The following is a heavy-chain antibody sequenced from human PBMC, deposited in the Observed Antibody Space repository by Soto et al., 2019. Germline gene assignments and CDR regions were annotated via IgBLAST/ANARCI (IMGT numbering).Heavy chain of an antibody. V-gene: IGHV4-34*01. J-gene: IGHJ4*02. CDR1: GGSFSGYY. CDR2: INQSGFT. Sequence: QVQLQQWGAGLLRPAETLSLTCAVYGGSFSGYYWTWIRQPPGKGLEWIGEINQSGFTSYNPSLESRVTMSVDTSKNQFCLRLSSVTAADTAVYYCARFPFDRSSWANPRYFDYWGQGTLVTVSS. CDR3: ARFPFDRSSWANPRYFDY. D-gene: IGHD6-13*01.